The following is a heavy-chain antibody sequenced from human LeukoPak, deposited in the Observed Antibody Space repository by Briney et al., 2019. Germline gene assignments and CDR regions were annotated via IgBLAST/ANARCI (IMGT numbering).Heavy chain of an antibody. CDR2: IYTSGST. J-gene: IGHJ6*03. CDR3: ARHYTWYDSSGYYYYYYYMDV. D-gene: IGHD3-22*01. CDR1: GGSISSYY. Sequence: SETLSLTCTVSGGSISSYYWSWIRQPAGKGLEWIGRIYTSGSTNYNPSLKSRVTMSVDTSKNQFSLKLSSVTAADTAVYYCARHYTWYDSSGYYYYYYYMDVWGKGTTVTISS. V-gene: IGHV4-4*07.